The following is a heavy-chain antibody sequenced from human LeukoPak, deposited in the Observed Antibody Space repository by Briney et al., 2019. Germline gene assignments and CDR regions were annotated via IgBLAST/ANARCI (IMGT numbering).Heavy chain of an antibody. CDR3: ARLPTVVTPGNWYFDL. J-gene: IGHJ2*01. CDR1: GYDFAGYW. V-gene: IGHV5-51*01. CDR2: IYPGDSHT. D-gene: IGHD4-23*01. Sequence: GESLEISCQVSGYDFAGYWIAWVRRMPGKGLEWMGIIYPGDSHTTYSPSLQGRVTISADKSLATAFLQWSSLKASDTAMYYCARLPTVVTPGNWYFDLWGRGALVTVSS.